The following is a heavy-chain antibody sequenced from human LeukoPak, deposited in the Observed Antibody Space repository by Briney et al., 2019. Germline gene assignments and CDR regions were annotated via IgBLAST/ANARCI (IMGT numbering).Heavy chain of an antibody. J-gene: IGHJ5*02. CDR2: IYYSGST. V-gene: IGHV4-39*01. CDR1: GGSLSSSSYY. CDR3: ARHWQQWFDP. Sequence: PSETLSLTCNVSGGSLSSSSYYWGWLRQPPGKGLEWIGSIYYSGSTYYNPSLKSRVTISVDTSKNQFSLKLSSVTAADTAVYYCARHWQQWFDPWGQGTLVTVSS. D-gene: IGHD6-13*01.